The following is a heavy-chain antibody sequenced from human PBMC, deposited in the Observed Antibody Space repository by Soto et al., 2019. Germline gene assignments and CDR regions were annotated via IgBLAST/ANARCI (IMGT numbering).Heavy chain of an antibody. CDR1: GFTFSSYA. V-gene: IGHV3-30-3*01. CDR2: ISYDGSNK. J-gene: IGHJ4*02. D-gene: IGHD3-22*01. CDR3: ASLYDSSGYYYAEVFDY. Sequence: QVQLVESGGGVVQPGRSLRLSCAASGFTFSSYAMHWVRQAPGKGLEWVAVISYDGSNKYYADSVKGRFTISRDNSKNTLYLQRNSLRAEDTAVYYCASLYDSSGYYYAEVFDYWGQGTLVTVSS.